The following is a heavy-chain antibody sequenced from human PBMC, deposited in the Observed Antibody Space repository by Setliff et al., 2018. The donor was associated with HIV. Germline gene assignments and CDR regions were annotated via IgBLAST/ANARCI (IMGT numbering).Heavy chain of an antibody. D-gene: IGHD3-10*01. CDR1: GFTFTDSA. V-gene: IGHV1-58*01. J-gene: IGHJ3*02. CDR2: ICVGRVNT. CDR3: VADPSISMFRGLILGSTFDI. Sequence: GASVKVSCKASGFTFTDSAVQWVRQTRGQRLEWVGWICVGRVNTNYAQQFQGRVTINRDMSTSTAYMELGSLRSEDTAVYYCVADPSISMFRGLILGSTFDIWGQGTMVTVSS.